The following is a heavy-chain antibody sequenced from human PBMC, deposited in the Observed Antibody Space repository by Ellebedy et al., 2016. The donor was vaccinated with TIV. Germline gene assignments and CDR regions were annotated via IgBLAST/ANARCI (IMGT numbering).Heavy chain of an antibody. J-gene: IGHJ4*02. CDR3: AKEGDSSGYLDY. CDR1: GYTFTGYY. Sequence: ASVKVSCKASGYTFTGYYMHWVRQAPGQGLEWMGWINPNSGGTNYAQKFQGRVTMTRDTSISTAYMELSRLRSDDTALYYCAKEGDSSGYLDYWGQGTLVTVSS. V-gene: IGHV1-2*02. D-gene: IGHD3-22*01. CDR2: INPNSGGT.